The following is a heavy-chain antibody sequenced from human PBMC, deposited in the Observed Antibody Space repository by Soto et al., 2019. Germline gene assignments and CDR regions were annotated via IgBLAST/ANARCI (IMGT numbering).Heavy chain of an antibody. J-gene: IGHJ5*02. CDR2: IYYSGST. Sequence: PSETLSLTCTVSGGSISSSSYYWGWIRQPPGKGLEWIGSIYYSGSTYYNPSLKSRVTISVDTSKNQFSLKLSSVTAADTAVYYCARLKPAEQQLNWLDPWGQGTLVTVS. CDR1: GGSISSSSYY. CDR3: ARLKPAEQQLNWLDP. D-gene: IGHD6-13*01. V-gene: IGHV4-39*01.